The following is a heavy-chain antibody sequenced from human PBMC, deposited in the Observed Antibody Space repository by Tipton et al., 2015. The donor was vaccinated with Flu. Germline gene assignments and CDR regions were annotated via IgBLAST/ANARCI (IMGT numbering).Heavy chain of an antibody. CDR1: GGSIISGRYF. J-gene: IGHJ3*02. CDR2: VFPGENP. Sequence: TLSLACTVSGGSIISGRYFWSWIRQPAGKGLEWIGCVFPGENPDYNPSFRSRVSILVDTSKNQFSLNLISVTAADTAVYYCAREPSGWRPFDIWGQGTTATVTA. CDR3: AREPSGWRPFDI. V-gene: IGHV4-61*02. D-gene: IGHD3-10*01.